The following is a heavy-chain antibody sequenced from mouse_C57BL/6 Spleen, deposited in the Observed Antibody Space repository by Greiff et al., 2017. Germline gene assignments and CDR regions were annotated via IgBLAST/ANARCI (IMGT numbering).Heavy chain of an antibody. D-gene: IGHD2-4*01. CDR1: GFTFSDSG. CDR2: ISSGSSTI. J-gene: IGHJ4*01. V-gene: IGHV5-17*01. CDR3: ARQDYGYAMDY. Sequence: EVQLQQSGGGLVKPGGSLKLSCAASGFTFSDSGMHWVRQAPEKGLEWVAYISSGSSTIYYADTVKGRFTISRDNAKNTLFLQMTSLRSEDTAMYYCARQDYGYAMDYWGQGTSGTVSS.